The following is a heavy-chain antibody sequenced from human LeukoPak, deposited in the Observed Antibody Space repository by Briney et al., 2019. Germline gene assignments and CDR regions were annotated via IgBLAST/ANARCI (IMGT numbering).Heavy chain of an antibody. D-gene: IGHD6-13*01. Sequence: GGSLRLSCAASGFTFASNAMSWVRQAPGKGLEWVSSITGSLGSTYYADSVKGRFTISRDISKNTLYLQMNSLRAEDTAVYYCAKAPYSSSWGIDYWGQGTLVTVSS. CDR2: ITGSLGST. V-gene: IGHV3-23*01. J-gene: IGHJ4*02. CDR1: GFTFASNA. CDR3: AKAPYSSSWGIDY.